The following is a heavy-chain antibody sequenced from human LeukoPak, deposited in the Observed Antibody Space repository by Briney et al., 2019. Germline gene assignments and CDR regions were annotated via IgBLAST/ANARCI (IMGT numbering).Heavy chain of an antibody. CDR2: INQDGSEK. J-gene: IGHJ4*02. V-gene: IGHV3-7*05. Sequence: GGSLRLSCAASGFTLRSYWMSWVRQAPGKGLERVANINQDGSEKYYVDSVKGRFTISRDNTKNSLYLQMKSLRGEDTAVYYCARDRTLAAILNWGQGTLVTVSS. D-gene: IGHD2-15*01. CDR3: ARDRTLAAILN. CDR1: GFTLRSYW.